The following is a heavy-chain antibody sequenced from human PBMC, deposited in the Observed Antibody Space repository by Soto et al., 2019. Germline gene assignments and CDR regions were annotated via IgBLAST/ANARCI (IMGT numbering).Heavy chain of an antibody. CDR1: GFTFDDYA. CDR2: ISWNSGSI. J-gene: IGHJ4*02. V-gene: IGHV3-9*01. D-gene: IGHD2-15*01. Sequence: EVQLVESGGGLVQPGRSLRLSCAASGFTFDDYAMHWVRQAPGKGLEWVSGISWNSGSIGYADSVKGRFTISRDYAKNSLYLQMNSLRAEDTALYYCAKGRIGDIVVVVAATNHGGFDYWGQGTLVTVSS. CDR3: AKGRIGDIVVVVAATNHGGFDY.